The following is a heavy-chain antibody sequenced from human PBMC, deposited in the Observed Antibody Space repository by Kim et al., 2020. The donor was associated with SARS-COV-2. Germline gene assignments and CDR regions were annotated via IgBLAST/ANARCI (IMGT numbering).Heavy chain of an antibody. J-gene: IGHJ4*02. V-gene: IGHV3-23*01. Sequence: GGSRRLSCTASGFTFSSYAMSWVRQAPGKGLEWVSIVSINGGNTYYADFVKGRFTISRDNSKSTLYLQMNSLRAEDTARYYCAKDVTFWGQGTLVTVSS. CDR3: AKDVTF. D-gene: IGHD5-18*01. CDR1: GFTFSSYA. CDR2: VSINGGNT.